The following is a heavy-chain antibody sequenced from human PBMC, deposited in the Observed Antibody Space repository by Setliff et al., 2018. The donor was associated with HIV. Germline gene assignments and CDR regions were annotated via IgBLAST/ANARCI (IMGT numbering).Heavy chain of an antibody. D-gene: IGHD6-13*01. CDR3: ARDFSGQQLVGGWFDP. V-gene: IGHV1-69*13. Sequence: SVNVSCKASGGTFSSYVIGWVRQAPGQGLAWMGGIIPIFGTANYAQKFQGRVTITADESTSTAYMELSSLRSDDTAVYYGARDFSGQQLVGGWFDPWGQGTVVTVSS. CDR1: GGTFSSYV. J-gene: IGHJ5*02. CDR2: IIPIFGTA.